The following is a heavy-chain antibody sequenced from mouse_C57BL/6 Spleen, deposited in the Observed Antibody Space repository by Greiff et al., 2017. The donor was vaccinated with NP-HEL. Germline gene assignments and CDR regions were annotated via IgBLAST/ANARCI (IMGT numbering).Heavy chain of an antibody. CDR3: TRANWDGGYFDY. CDR2: ISSGGDYI. D-gene: IGHD4-1*01. Sequence: EVKLVESGEGLVKPGGSLKLSCAASGFTFSSYAMSWVRQTPEKRLEWVAYISSGGDYIYYADTVKGRFTISRDNARNTLYLQMSSLKSEDTAMYYCTRANWDGGYFDYWGQGTTLTVSS. V-gene: IGHV5-9-1*02. CDR1: GFTFSSYA. J-gene: IGHJ2*01.